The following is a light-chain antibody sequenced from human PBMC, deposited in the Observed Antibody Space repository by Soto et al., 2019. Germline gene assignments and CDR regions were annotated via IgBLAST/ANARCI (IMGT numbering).Light chain of an antibody. V-gene: IGKV2-40*01. CDR1: QSLLDSDDGNTY. J-gene: IGKJ4*01. CDR3: MQRIEFPLT. CDR2: TVS. Sequence: DIVMTQTPLSLTVTPGEPASISCRSSQSLLDSDDGNTYLDWYLQKPGQSPQPLIYTVSYRASGVPDRFSGSGSGTDFTLKISRVEAEDVGVYYCMQRIEFPLTFGGGTKVDIK.